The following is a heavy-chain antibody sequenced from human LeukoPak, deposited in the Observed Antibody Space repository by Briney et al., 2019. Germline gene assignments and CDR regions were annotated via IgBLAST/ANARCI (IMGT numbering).Heavy chain of an antibody. CDR3: ARVSGRFTWYFDL. CDR2: VSYRGDT. J-gene: IGHJ2*01. Sequence: SGTLSLTLPVSGGSHSINDFFWGWTPQSPGKGLGWIWSVSYRGDTYYNPSLQSRVTISVDTPKNQFSLKLSSVTAADTAVYYCARVSGRFTWYFDLWGRGTLVTVSS. V-gene: IGHV4-39*07. CDR1: GGSHSINDFF.